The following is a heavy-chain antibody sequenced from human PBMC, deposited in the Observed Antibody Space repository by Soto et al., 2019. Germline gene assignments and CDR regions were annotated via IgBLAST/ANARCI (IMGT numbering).Heavy chain of an antibody. CDR2: ISYDGSNK. CDR1: GLTFSSYG. V-gene: IGHV3-30*18. CDR3: AKDLYSSSPDAFDI. J-gene: IGHJ3*02. D-gene: IGHD6-13*01. Sequence: QVQLVESGGGVVQPGRSLRLSCAASGLTFSSYGMHWVRQAPGKGLEWVAVISYDGSNKYYADSVKGRFTISRDNSKNTLYLQMNSLRAEDTAVYYCAKDLYSSSPDAFDIWGQGTMVTVSS.